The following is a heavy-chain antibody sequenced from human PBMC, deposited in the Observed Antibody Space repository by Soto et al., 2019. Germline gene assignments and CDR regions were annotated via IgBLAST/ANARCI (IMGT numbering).Heavy chain of an antibody. CDR1: GFTFSSYA. J-gene: IGHJ4*02. CDR3: TYDFWSGYYRRGYVDY. CDR2: ISGSGGST. V-gene: IGHV3-23*01. D-gene: IGHD3-3*01. Sequence: EVQLLESGGGLVQPGGSLRLSCAASGFTFSSYAMSWVRQAPGKGLEWVSAISGSGGSTYYADSVKGRFTISRDNSKNTLYLQMNSLRAEDTAVYYCTYDFWSGYYRRGYVDYWGQGTLVTVS.